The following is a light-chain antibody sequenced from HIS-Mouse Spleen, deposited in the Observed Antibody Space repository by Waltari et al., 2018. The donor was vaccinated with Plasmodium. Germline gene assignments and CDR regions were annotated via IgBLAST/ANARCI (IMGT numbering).Light chain of an antibody. CDR2: EES. CDR1: ALPKKY. J-gene: IGLJ3*02. Sequence: SYELTQPPSVSVSPGQTARITCSGDALPKKYAYWYQQKSGQAPLLVIYEESKRPSGIPGRCSGSSEGTMATLTISGAQVEDEADYYCYSTDSSGNHRVFGGGTKLTVL. V-gene: IGLV3-10*01. CDR3: YSTDSSGNHRV.